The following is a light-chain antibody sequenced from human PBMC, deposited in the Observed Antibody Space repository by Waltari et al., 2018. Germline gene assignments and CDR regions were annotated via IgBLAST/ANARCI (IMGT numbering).Light chain of an antibody. CDR2: DAS. CDR1: QSVSSNY. CDR3: QQYGRSPWT. V-gene: IGKV3-20*01. J-gene: IGKJ1*01. Sequence: FVLTQSPGTLSLSPGERVTLSCRASQSVSSNYLAWYQQKPGQAPRLLIYDASNRATGSADRSSGSGSGTDFTLTISRLEPVDVAVYYCQQYGRSPWTFGQGTKVEIK.